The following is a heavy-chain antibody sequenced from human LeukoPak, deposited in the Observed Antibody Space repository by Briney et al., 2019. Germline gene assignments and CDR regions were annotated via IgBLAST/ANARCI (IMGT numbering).Heavy chain of an antibody. V-gene: IGHV1-8*03. J-gene: IGHJ4*02. CDR2: MNPNSGNT. D-gene: IGHD6-13*01. CDR3: ARTGIAAAGPYYFDY. CDR1: GYTFTSYD. Sequence: ASVKVSCKASGYTFTSYDINWVRQATGQGLEWMGWMNPNSGNTGYAQKFQGRVTITRNTSISTAYMELSSLRSEDTAVYYCARTGIAAAGPYYFDYWGQGTLVTVSS.